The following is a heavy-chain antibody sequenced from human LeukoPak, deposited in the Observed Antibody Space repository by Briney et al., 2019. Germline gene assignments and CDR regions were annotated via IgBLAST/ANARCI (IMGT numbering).Heavy chain of an antibody. Sequence: GGSLRLSCAASGFTFSRYAMSWVRQAPGKGLEWVSTISGNGGSTYYADSVKGRFTISRDNSKNTLYLLMNSLRAEHTALYYCAKGPFFFHYYYMDVWGKGTTVTVSS. D-gene: IGHD3-3*02. CDR1: GFTFSRYA. CDR3: AKGPFFFHYYYMDV. V-gene: IGHV3-23*01. J-gene: IGHJ6*03. CDR2: ISGNGGST.